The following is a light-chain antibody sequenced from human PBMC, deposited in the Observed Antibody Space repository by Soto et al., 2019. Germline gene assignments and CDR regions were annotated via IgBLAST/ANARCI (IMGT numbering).Light chain of an antibody. CDR2: EVN. J-gene: IGLJ3*02. V-gene: IGLV2-14*01. CDR1: SSDVGSYNH. Sequence: QSALTQPASVSGSPGQSITISCTGTSSDVGSYNHVSWFQQHPGKAPKLMINEVNNRPSGVSNRFSGSKSGNTASLTISGLQAEDEADYYCSSYTGSATVVVFGGGTQLTVL. CDR3: SSYTGSATVVV.